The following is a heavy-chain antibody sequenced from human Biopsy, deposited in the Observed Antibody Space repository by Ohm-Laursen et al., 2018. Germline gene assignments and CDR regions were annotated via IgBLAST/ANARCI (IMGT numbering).Heavy chain of an antibody. CDR3: ARDFNYDGGGSFNFDY. CDR2: MNPNSGNT. CDR1: GYTFTNYN. Sequence: ASVKVSCKASGYTFTNYNVNWVRQATGQGLEWMGWMNPNSGNTGYAQKFQGRVTMTRNTSISTAYMELISLTSVDTAVYYCARDFNYDGGGSFNFDYWGQGTLVTVSS. J-gene: IGHJ4*02. D-gene: IGHD3-22*01. V-gene: IGHV1-8*01.